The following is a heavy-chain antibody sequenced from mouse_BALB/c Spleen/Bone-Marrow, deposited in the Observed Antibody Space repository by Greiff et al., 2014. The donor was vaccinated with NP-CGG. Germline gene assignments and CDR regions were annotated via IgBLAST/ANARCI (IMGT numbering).Heavy chain of an antibody. V-gene: IGHV14-3*02. J-gene: IGHJ3*01. Sequence: VQLQQSGAELVKPGASVKLSCTASGFNIKDTYMHWVKQRPEQGLEWFGRIDPANGNTKYDPKFQGKATITADTSSNTACLQLSSLTSEDTAVYYCAPYYYGSSQFAYWGQGTLVTVSA. CDR3: APYYYGSSQFAY. CDR1: GFNIKDTY. CDR2: IDPANGNT. D-gene: IGHD1-1*01.